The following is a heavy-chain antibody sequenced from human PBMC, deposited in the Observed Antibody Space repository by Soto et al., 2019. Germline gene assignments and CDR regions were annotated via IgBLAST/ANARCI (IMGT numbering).Heavy chain of an antibody. D-gene: IGHD3-3*01. V-gene: IGHV4-4*02. J-gene: IGHJ4*02. Sequence: SETLSLTCDFSVDSMSNNYWWTWVRQFPGEGLQWIGEIFHSGSTNYNPPLKNRVKISIDTSNNRFSLMLYSMTAADTAVYFCARGDFWSGSDYWGQGRQVTVS. CDR2: IFHSGST. CDR3: ARGDFWSGSDY. CDR1: VDSMSNNYW.